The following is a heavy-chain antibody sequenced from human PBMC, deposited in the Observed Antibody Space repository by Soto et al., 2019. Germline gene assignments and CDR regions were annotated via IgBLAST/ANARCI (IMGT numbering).Heavy chain of an antibody. Sequence: PGESLKISCKGSGYSFTSYWISWVRQTPGRGLEWMGMIYPGDSDIRYNPSFRGRVTISADKSITSAFVQWGSLKASDSAIYYCARFRAPRRQLISMSFHLWGLGTLVTVSS. J-gene: IGHJ4*03. CDR3: ARFRAPRRQLISMSFHL. V-gene: IGHV5-51*01. CDR1: GYSFTSYW. D-gene: IGHD6-13*01. CDR2: IYPGDSDI.